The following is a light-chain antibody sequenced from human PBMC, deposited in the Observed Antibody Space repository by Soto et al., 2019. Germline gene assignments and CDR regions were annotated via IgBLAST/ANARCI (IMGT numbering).Light chain of an antibody. CDR3: SSYTSSITLVV. Sequence: QSVLTQPASVSGSPGQSITISCTGTSSDVGGYKYVSWYQQHPGKAPKLMIYDVSNRPSGVSNRFSGSKSGNTASLTISGLQAEDEADYYCSSYTSSITLVVFGGGTKVTVL. CDR1: SSDVGGYKY. J-gene: IGLJ2*01. CDR2: DVS. V-gene: IGLV2-14*01.